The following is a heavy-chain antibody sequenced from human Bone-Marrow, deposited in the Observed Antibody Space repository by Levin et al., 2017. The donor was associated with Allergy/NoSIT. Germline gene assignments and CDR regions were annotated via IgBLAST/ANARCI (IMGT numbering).Heavy chain of an antibody. CDR2: IKTKADGGTA. CDR3: SLQYFDY. Sequence: GGSLRLSCAASGFTFTNAWMNWVRQAPGKGLEWVGRIKTKADGGTADYAAPVKGRFIISRDDSKNTVFLQMNNLETEDTAVYYGSLQYFDYWGQGSLVAVSS. D-gene: IGHD3-10*01. J-gene: IGHJ4*02. CDR1: GFTFTNAW. V-gene: IGHV3-15*07.